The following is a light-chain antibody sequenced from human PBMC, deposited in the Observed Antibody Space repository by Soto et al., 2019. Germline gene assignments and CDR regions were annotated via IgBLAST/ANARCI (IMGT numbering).Light chain of an antibody. CDR1: QSLVHSNGGTF. J-gene: IGKJ2*01. Sequence: DVVMTQSPLSLPVTLGQPASISCRSSQSLVHSNGGTFLNWFHQRPGQSPRRLIYKVSNRDSGVPDRFSGSASGTDFTLKISRGEAEDVGVYYCVQASHWPYTFGQGTKLEI. CDR3: VQASHWPYT. CDR2: KVS. V-gene: IGKV2-30*02.